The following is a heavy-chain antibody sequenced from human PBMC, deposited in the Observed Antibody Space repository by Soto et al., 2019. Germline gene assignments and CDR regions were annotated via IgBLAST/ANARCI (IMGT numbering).Heavy chain of an antibody. V-gene: IGHV4-31*03. D-gene: IGHD3-22*01. CDR1: GGSISSGGYY. CDR2: IYYSGST. J-gene: IGHJ4*02. Sequence: QVQLQESGPGLVKPSQTLSLTCTVSGGSISSGGYYWSWIRQHPGKGLEWIGYIYYSGSTYYNPSLKSRVTISVDTSKNQFSLKLSSVTAADTAVYYCARTGGGYYYDSSGYYGGYFDYWGQGTLVTVSS. CDR3: ARTGGGYYYDSSGYYGGYFDY.